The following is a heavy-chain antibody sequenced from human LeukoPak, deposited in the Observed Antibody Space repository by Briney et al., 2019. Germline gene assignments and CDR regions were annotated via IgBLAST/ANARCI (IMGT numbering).Heavy chain of an antibody. D-gene: IGHD1-26*01. CDR1: GFTFSSYA. V-gene: IGHV3-64*01. CDR2: ISSNGGST. J-gene: IGHJ4*02. CDR3: ARRGSYYGDSMDY. Sequence: GGSLRLSCAASGFTFSSYAMHWVRQGPGKGLEYVSGISSNGGSTYYANSVKGRFTFSRDNSKNTLYLQMGSLRAEDMAVYYCARRGSYYGDSMDYWGQGTLVTVSS.